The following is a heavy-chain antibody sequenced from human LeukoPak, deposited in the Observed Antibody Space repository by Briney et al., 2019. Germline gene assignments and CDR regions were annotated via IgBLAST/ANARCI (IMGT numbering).Heavy chain of an antibody. D-gene: IGHD3-16*02. CDR1: GFTFSSYS. CDR2: ISSSSSYI. CDR3: ASTLAGYDYVWGSYRYIPFLFDY. J-gene: IGHJ4*02. V-gene: IGHV3-21*01. Sequence: GGSLRLSCAASGFTFSSYSMNWVRQAPGKGLEWVSSISSSSSYIYYADSVKGRFTISRDNAKNSLYLQMNSLRAEDKAVYYCASTLAGYDYVWGSYRYIPFLFDYWGQGTLVTVSS.